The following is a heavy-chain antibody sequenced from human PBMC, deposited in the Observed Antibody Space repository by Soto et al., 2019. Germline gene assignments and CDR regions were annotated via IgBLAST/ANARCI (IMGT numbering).Heavy chain of an antibody. CDR3: GTCSGANCYQHIDC. CDR2: ISGSGGST. D-gene: IGHD2-15*01. V-gene: IGHV3-23*01. J-gene: IGHJ4*02. Sequence: EVQLLESGGGLVQPGGSLRLSCAASAFTFSNYAMTWVRLAPGKGLEWVSSISGSGGSTYYAVYVKGRFTISRDNSRSRLFLQMSVLRAEHTAVYYCGTCSGANCYQHIDCWVQRSLLTVSS. CDR1: AFTFSNYA.